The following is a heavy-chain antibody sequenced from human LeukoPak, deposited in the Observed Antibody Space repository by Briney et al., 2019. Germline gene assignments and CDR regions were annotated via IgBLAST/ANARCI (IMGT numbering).Heavy chain of an antibody. D-gene: IGHD6-6*01. Sequence: GGSLRLSCAASGFTFSSYAMHWVRQAPGKGLEWVSAISGSGGSTYYADSVKGRFTISRDNSKNTLYLQMNSLRAKDTAVYYCAKDGYSSSSRDFDYWGQGTLVTVSS. CDR2: ISGSGGST. V-gene: IGHV3-23*01. CDR3: AKDGYSSSSRDFDY. CDR1: GFTFSSYA. J-gene: IGHJ4*02.